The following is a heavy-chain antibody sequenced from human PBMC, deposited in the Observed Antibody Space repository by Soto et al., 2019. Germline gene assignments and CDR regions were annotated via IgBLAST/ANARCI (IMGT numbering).Heavy chain of an antibody. D-gene: IGHD2-15*01. J-gene: IGHJ4*02. CDR3: ASEELGYCSGGSCHNFDY. V-gene: IGHV3-33*01. CDR2: IWYDGSNK. CDR1: GFTFSSYG. Sequence: QVQLVESGGGVVQPGRSLRLSCAASGFTFSSYGMHWVRQAPGKGLEWVAVIWYDGSNKYYADSVKGRFTISRDNSKNTLYLQMNSLRAEDTAVYYCASEELGYCSGGSCHNFDYWGQGTLVTVSS.